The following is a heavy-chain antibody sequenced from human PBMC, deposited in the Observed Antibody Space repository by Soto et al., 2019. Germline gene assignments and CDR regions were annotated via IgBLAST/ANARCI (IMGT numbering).Heavy chain of an antibody. CDR1: GFTFSSYA. D-gene: IGHD2-15*01. J-gene: IGHJ4*02. Sequence: QVQLVESGGGVVQPGRSLRLSCAASGFTFSSYAMHWVRQAPGKGLEWVAVISYDGSHKYYADSVKGRFTISRDNSKNTLYLQMNSMRAEDTAVYYCARAWDIVVVVAATPSYWGQGTLVTVAS. CDR3: ARAWDIVVVVAATPSY. CDR2: ISYDGSHK. V-gene: IGHV3-30-3*01.